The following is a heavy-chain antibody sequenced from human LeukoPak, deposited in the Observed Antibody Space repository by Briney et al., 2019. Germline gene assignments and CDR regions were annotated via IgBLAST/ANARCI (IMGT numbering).Heavy chain of an antibody. V-gene: IGHV3-13*01. CDR1: GFTFSSYD. CDR2: IGTAGDT. D-gene: IGHD3-22*01. CDR3: ARGTYYYDSSGYFDWYFDL. Sequence: PGGSLRLSCAASGFTFSSYDMHWVRQATGKGLEWVSAIGTAGDTYYPGSVKGRFTISRENAKNSLYLQMNSLRAGDTAVYYCARGTYYYDSSGYFDWYFDLWGRGTLVTVSS. J-gene: IGHJ2*01.